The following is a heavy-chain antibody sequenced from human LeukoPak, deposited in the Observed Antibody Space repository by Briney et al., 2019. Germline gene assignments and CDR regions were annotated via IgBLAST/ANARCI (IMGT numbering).Heavy chain of an antibody. CDR3: ARSPYYDSSGYYDQ. CDR1: GFTFSTYA. V-gene: IGHV3-30*04. J-gene: IGHJ5*02. D-gene: IGHD3-22*01. Sequence: GGSLRLSCAASGFTFSTYAMHWIRQAPGKGLEWVAVMSYDGSNKDYADSVKGRFTISRDNSKNTLYLQMNSLRAEDTAVYYCARSPYYDSSGYYDQWGQGTLVTVSS. CDR2: MSYDGSNK.